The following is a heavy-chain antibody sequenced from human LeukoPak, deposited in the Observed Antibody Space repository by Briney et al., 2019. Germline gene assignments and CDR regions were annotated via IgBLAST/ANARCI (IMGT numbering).Heavy chain of an antibody. Sequence: SETLSLTCTVSGGSISSYYWSWIRQPAGKGLEWIGRIYTSGSTNYNPSLKSRVTISVDTSKNQFSLKLSSVTATDTAVYYCARLTYYDFWSGYSRPTIDYWGQGTLVTVSS. D-gene: IGHD3-3*01. CDR3: ARLTYYDFWSGYSRPTIDY. J-gene: IGHJ4*02. CDR1: GGSISSYY. V-gene: IGHV4-4*07. CDR2: IYTSGST.